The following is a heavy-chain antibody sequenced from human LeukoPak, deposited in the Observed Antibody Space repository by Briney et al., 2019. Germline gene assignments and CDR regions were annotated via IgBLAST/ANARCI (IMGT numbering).Heavy chain of an antibody. V-gene: IGHV4-38-2*01. J-gene: IGHJ6*03. CDR2: MFHGGNT. CDR1: GYSISSGYH. Sequence: PSETLSPTCAVSGYSISSGYHWGWVRQPPGKGPVWIGSMFHGGNTYCNPSLKSRVTISVDMSKNQFSLQLSSVTAADTAAYYCARLGIYPIQGYNYNYHYMDVWAKGTTVTVSS. D-gene: IGHD1-1*01. CDR3: ARLGIYPIQGYNYNYHYMDV.